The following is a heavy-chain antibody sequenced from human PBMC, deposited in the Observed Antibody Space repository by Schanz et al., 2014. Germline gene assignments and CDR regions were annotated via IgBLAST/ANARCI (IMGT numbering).Heavy chain of an antibody. CDR2: ISGSSRTI. D-gene: IGHD2-2*01. CDR3: ARESSNDIVLVPGAVFDH. CDR1: GFGFSSYS. V-gene: IGHV3-48*01. Sequence: EVQLVESGGGLIQPGGSLRLSCAASGFGFSSYSMNWVRQAPGKGLEWVSYISGSSRTIYYADSMKGRFTVSRDNAENTVYLQMNSLRPGDTAVYYCARESSNDIVLVPGAVFDHWGQGILVTVPS. J-gene: IGHJ4*02.